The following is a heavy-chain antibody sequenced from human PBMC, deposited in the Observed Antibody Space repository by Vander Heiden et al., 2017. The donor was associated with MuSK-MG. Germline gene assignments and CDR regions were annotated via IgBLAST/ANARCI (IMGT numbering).Heavy chain of an antibody. CDR2: FDPEDGET. V-gene: IGHV1-24*01. Sequence: QVQLVQSGAEVKKPGAPVKVPCQVSAYTLTELSMHWVRQAPGKGLEWMGGFDPEDGETIYAQKFQGRVTMTEDTSTDTAYMELSSLRSEDTAVYYCATASQYGSSWYGAGWFDPWGQGTLVTVSS. CDR3: ATASQYGSSWYGAGWFDP. J-gene: IGHJ5*02. CDR1: AYTLTELS. D-gene: IGHD6-13*01.